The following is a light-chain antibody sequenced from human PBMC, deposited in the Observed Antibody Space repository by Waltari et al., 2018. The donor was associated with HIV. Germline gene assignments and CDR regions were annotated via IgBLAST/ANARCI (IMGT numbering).Light chain of an antibody. CDR2: MNT. CDR1: SSNIGSNA. J-gene: IGLJ2*01. CDR3: GSWDDSLNGHVV. V-gene: IGLV1-44*01. Sequence: QSVLTQPPSASGALGPRVSIFCCGSSSNIGSNAVNWDQQLPGTAPTLLISMNTQRRSGVPDRFFASKSGTTASLAISGLQSEDEADYYCGSWDDSLNGHVVFGGGTKLTVL.